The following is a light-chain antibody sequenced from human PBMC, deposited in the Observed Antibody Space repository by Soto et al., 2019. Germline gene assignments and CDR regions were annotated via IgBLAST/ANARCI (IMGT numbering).Light chain of an antibody. V-gene: IGKV3-20*01. CDR1: QSVSSGH. CDR3: QQYGHSLWT. CDR2: GAS. J-gene: IGKJ1*01. Sequence: DIVLTQSPGTLSLSPGERASLSCRASQSVSSGHLAWYQQKPGQAPRLLNYGASSRATGIPDRFSGSGSGTDFTLTISRLEPEDYAGYYCQQYGHSLWTVGQGTKVDIK.